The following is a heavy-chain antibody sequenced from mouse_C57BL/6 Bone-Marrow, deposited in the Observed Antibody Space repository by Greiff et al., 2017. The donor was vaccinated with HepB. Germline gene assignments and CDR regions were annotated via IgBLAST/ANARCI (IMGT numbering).Heavy chain of an antibody. J-gene: IGHJ1*03. D-gene: IGHD1-1*01. V-gene: IGHV1-55*01. Sequence: VQLQQSGAELVKPGASVKMSCKASGYTFTSYWITWVKQRPGQGLEWIGDIYPGSGSTNYNEKFKSKATLTVDTSSSTAYMQLSSLTSEDSAVYYCARFYGSSCWYFDVWGTGTTVTVSS. CDR1: GYTFTSYW. CDR2: IYPGSGST. CDR3: ARFYGSSCWYFDV.